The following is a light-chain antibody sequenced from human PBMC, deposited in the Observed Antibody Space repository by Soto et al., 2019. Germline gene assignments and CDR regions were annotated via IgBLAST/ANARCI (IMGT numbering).Light chain of an antibody. V-gene: IGKV1-5*03. CDR3: QQYGSFSPIT. CDR1: QTISSW. J-gene: IGKJ4*01. CDR2: KAS. Sequence: DIQMTQSPSTLSGSVGDRVTITCRASQTISSWLAWYQQKPGKAPKLLIYKASTLKSGVPSRFSGSGSGTEFTLTISSLQPDDFATYYCQQYGSFSPITFGGGTKVEI.